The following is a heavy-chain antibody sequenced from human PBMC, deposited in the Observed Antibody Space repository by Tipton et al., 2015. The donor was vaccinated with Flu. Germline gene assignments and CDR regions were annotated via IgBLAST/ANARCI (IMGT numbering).Heavy chain of an antibody. Sequence: QMQLVQSGAEVKKPGTSVKVSCKASGYTFTSYYMHWVRQAPGQGLEWMGIINPSGGSTSYAQKFQGRVTMTRDTSTSTVYMELSSLRSEDTAVYYCARDYVVVVAATHYYGMDVWGQGTTVTVSS. CDR1: GYTFTSYY. CDR2: INPSGGST. D-gene: IGHD2-15*01. J-gene: IGHJ6*02. CDR3: ARDYVVVVAATHYYGMDV. V-gene: IGHV1-46*01.